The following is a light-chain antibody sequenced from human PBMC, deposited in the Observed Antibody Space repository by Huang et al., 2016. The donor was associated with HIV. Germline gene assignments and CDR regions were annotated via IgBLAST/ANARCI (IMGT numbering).Light chain of an antibody. J-gene: IGKJ2*01. V-gene: IGKV3D-20*01. Sequence: IVLTQSPATLSLSPGERATLTCGASQSGRNNYLAWYQQKPGRAPRLLIYDAHVRATVIPDRFSGSGSGTDFTLTISRLEPEDFAMYYCQQYSTSSYTFGQGTKVDI. CDR3: QQYSTSSYT. CDR2: DAH. CDR1: QSGRNNY.